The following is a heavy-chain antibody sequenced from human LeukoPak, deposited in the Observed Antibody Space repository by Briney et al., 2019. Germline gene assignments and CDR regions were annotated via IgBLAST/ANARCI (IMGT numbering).Heavy chain of an antibody. CDR3: ASTVWGSYRDF. V-gene: IGHV4-39*07. CDR1: GGSISSSGYY. J-gene: IGHJ4*02. D-gene: IGHD3-16*02. CDR2: IYHSGST. Sequence: PSETLSLTCTVSGGSISSSGYYWSWIRQPPGKGLEWIGEIYHSGSTNYNPSLKSRVTISVDKSNNQFSLNLSSVTAADTAVYYCASTVWGSYRDFWGQGALVTVSS.